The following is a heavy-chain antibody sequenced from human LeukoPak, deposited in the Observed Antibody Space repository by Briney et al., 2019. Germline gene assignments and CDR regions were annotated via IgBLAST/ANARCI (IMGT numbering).Heavy chain of an antibody. CDR3: AGHDYGGNSAWFDP. D-gene: IGHD4-23*01. CDR2: IFYSGGT. J-gene: IGHJ5*02. CDR1: GGSIRGFF. Sequence: SETLSLTCTVSGGSIRGFFWSWIRQPPGKGLEWIGYIFYSGGTYYNPSLMSRVTISVDMSTNQFSLKLTSVTAADTAVYYCAGHDYGGNSAWFDPWGQGTLVTVSS. V-gene: IGHV4-59*01.